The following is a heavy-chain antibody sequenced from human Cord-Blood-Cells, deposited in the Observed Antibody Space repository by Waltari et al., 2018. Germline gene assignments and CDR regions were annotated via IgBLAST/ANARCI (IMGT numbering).Heavy chain of an antibody. D-gene: IGHD5-12*01. CDR2: IYTSGST. V-gene: IGHV4-61*09. CDR3: ARAVVATIDY. CDR1: GGSIRSGSYH. Sequence: QVQLQESGPGLVKPSQTLSLTCPVSGGSIRSGSYHLSWIRQPAGKGLEWIGYIYTSGSTNYNPSLKSRVTISVDTSKNQFSLKLSSVTAADTAVYYCARAVVATIDYWGQGTLVTVSS. J-gene: IGHJ4*02.